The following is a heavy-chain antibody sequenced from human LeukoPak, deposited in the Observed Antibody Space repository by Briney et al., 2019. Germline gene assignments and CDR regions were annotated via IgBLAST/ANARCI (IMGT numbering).Heavy chain of an antibody. V-gene: IGHV3-33*01. Sequence: PGGSLRLFCAASGFTFISYGMHWVRQAPGKGLEWVAVIWYDGSNKYYVDSVKGRFTISRDNSRNTLYLQMNSLRAEDTAVYYCARDRGFTVVTSIFDYWGQGTLVTVSS. J-gene: IGHJ4*02. CDR3: ARDRGFTVVTSIFDY. D-gene: IGHD4-23*01. CDR2: IWYDGSNK. CDR1: GFTFISYG.